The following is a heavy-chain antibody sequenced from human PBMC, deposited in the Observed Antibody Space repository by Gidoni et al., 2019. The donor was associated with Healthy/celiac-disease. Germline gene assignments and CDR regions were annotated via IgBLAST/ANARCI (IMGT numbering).Heavy chain of an antibody. D-gene: IGHD6-6*01. V-gene: IGHV1-69*04. Sequence: QGQRVPSTAAVTHLGSPWKLPRKASGVTFSSYAISWVRQAPGQGLGWMGRIIPILDIANYAQKFPGRVTRTADKSTSTAYMELRSLRSEATAVYYCATSLEYSRIGVSAFDIWGQGTMVTVSS. CDR1: GVTFSSYA. J-gene: IGHJ3*02. CDR2: IIPILDIA. CDR3: ATSLEYSRIGVSAFDI.